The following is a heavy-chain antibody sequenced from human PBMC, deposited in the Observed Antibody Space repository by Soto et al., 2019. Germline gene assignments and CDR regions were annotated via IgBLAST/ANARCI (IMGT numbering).Heavy chain of an antibody. Sequence: EVQLVESGGGLVQPGGSLRLSCAASGFTFSSYSMNWVRQAPGKGLEWVSYISSSSSTIYYADSVKGRFTISRDNAKNSLYLQMNCVSDEETAVYYCARDEQGYGYGPYYYDGMDVWGQGTTVTVSS. D-gene: IGHD5-18*01. CDR2: ISSSSSTI. J-gene: IGHJ6*02. CDR1: GFTFSSYS. CDR3: ARDEQGYGYGPYYYDGMDV. V-gene: IGHV3-48*02.